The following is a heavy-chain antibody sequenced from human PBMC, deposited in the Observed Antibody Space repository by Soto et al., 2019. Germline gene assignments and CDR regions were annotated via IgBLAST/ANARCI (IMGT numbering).Heavy chain of an antibody. D-gene: IGHD6-19*01. V-gene: IGHV4-59*08. Sequence: PSETLSLTCTVSGGSISSYYWSWIRQPPGKGLEWIGYIYYSGSTNYNPSLKSRVTISVDTSKNQFSLKLSSVTAADTAVYYCAKKDSSGWYYFDYWGQGTLVTSPQ. CDR1: GGSISSYY. CDR3: AKKDSSGWYYFDY. CDR2: IYYSGST. J-gene: IGHJ4*02.